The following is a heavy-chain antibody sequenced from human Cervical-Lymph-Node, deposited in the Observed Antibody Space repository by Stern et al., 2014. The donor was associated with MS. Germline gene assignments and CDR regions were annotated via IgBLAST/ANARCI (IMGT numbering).Heavy chain of an antibody. CDR1: GFTFIDAW. V-gene: IGHV3-15*01. Sequence: EVQLVQSGGGLVKPGGSLRLSCTATGFTFIDAWLSWVRQAPGKGLEWIGRIKSNTKGGTTDYAAPVRSRFTISRDDSKDTLYLQMDSLKIEDTAVYYCATDLIIDYWGQGALVTVSS. CDR2: IKSNTKGGTT. CDR3: ATDLIIDY. J-gene: IGHJ4*02. D-gene: IGHD3-10*01.